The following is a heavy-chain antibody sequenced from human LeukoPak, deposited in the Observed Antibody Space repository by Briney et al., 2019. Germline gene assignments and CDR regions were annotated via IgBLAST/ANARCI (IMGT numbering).Heavy chain of an antibody. D-gene: IGHD3-10*01. CDR3: AKDSLYGSGSYSPWNWFDP. J-gene: IGHJ5*02. V-gene: IGHV3-23*01. CDR2: ISGSGGST. Sequence: GGPLRLSCAASGFTFSSYAMSWVRQAPGKGLEWVSAISGSGGSTYYADSVKGRFTISRDNSKNTLYLQMNSLRAEDTAVYYCAKDSLYGSGSYSPWNWFDPWGQGTLVTVSS. CDR1: GFTFSSYA.